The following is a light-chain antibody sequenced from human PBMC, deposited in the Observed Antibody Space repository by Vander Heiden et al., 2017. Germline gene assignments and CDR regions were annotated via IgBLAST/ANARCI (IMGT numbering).Light chain of an antibody. Sequence: QSVLTQPPSASGTPGQRVSISCSGSRSNIATNYVYWYQQLPGTAPKLLIYMSSQRPSGVPDRFPGSKSGTSASLAISGLRSEDEADYYCASWDESLSGVVFGGGTKLTVL. CDR3: ASWDESLSGVV. CDR1: RSNIATNY. V-gene: IGLV1-47*01. CDR2: MSS. J-gene: IGLJ2*01.